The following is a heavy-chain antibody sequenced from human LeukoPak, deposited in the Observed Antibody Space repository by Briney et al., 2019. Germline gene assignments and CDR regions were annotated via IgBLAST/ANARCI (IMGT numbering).Heavy chain of an antibody. CDR3: ARDSLRSLGLNYFDY. V-gene: IGHV4-59*01. D-gene: IGHD4-17*01. Sequence: SETLSLTCTVSGGSISSYYWSWIRQPPGKGLEWIGYIYYSGSTNYNPSLKSRVTISVDTSKNQFSLKLSSVTAADTAVYYCARDSLRSLGLNYFDYWGQGTLVTVSS. CDR1: GGSISSYY. CDR2: IYYSGST. J-gene: IGHJ4*02.